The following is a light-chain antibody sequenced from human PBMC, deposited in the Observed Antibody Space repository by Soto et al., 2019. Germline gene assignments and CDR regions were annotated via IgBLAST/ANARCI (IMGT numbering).Light chain of an antibody. Sequence: DIQMTQSPSTLSGSVGDRVTITCRASQSISTYLNWYQQKPGKAPKLLICAASSLQSGVPSRFSGSGSGTDFTLTISSLQPEDFATYYCQQTSSTPRTFGQGTKVDIK. CDR2: AAS. J-gene: IGKJ1*01. V-gene: IGKV1-39*01. CDR3: QQTSSTPRT. CDR1: QSISTY.